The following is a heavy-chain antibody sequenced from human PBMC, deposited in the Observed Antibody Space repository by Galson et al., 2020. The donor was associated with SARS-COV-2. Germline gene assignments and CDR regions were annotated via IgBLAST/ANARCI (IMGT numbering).Heavy chain of an antibody. D-gene: IGHD6-13*01. CDR3: ARRAAAGSFDY. CDR1: GGSISSSDYF. J-gene: IGHJ4*02. V-gene: IGHV4-39*01. CDR2: IYFSGST. Sequence: ETSETLSLTCTVSGGSISSSDYFWGWIRQPPGRGLEWIGTIYFSGSTYYNPSLKSRVTISVDTSKNQFSLRLSSVTAADTAVYYCARRAAAGSFDYWGQGTLVTVSS.